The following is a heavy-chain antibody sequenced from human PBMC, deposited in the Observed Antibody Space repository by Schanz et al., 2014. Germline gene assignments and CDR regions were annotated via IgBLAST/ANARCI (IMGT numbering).Heavy chain of an antibody. Sequence: QVQLVQSGAEVKKPGASVKVSCKSSGYTFTDYHIHWVRQAPGQGLEYMGRINPNSGGTNFAQKFQGRVTMTRETSISTVYMELSRLRSDDTAVYYCEREGTVIRGLSGWFDPWGQGTLVTVSS. J-gene: IGHJ5*02. D-gene: IGHD3-10*01. V-gene: IGHV1-2*06. CDR1: GYTFTDYH. CDR2: INPNSGGT. CDR3: EREGTVIRGLSGWFDP.